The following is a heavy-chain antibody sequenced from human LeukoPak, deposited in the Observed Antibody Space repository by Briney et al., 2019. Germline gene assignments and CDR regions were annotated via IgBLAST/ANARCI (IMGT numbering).Heavy chain of an antibody. D-gene: IGHD2-15*01. CDR1: GYSFTNYW. J-gene: IGHJ4*02. V-gene: IGHV5-51*01. Sequence: GESLKISCKGSGYSFTNYWVGWVRQMPGKGLEWMGIIYPGDSDTRYSPSFQGQVTISADKSISTAYLQWSSLKASDTAIYYCARHTREGASDTPFDYWGQGTLLTVSS. CDR2: IYPGDSDT. CDR3: ARHTREGASDTPFDY.